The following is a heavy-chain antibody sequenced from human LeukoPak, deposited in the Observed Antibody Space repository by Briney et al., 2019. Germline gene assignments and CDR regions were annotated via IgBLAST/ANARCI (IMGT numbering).Heavy chain of an antibody. V-gene: IGHV4-59*08. Sequence: PSETLSLTCTVSGGSISSYYWSWIRQPPGKGLEWIGYIYYSGSANYNPSLKSRVTISVDTSKNQFSLKLSSVTAADTAVYYCSRRTIAAVASFWFDPWGQGTLVTVSS. CDR2: IYYSGSA. CDR1: GGSISSYY. CDR3: SRRTIAAVASFWFDP. J-gene: IGHJ5*02. D-gene: IGHD6-13*01.